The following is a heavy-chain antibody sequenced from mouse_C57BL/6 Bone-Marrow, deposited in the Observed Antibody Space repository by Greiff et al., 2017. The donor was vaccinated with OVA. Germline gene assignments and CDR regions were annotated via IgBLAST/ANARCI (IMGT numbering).Heavy chain of an antibody. CDR1: GFTFNTYA. D-gene: IGHD2-3*01. J-gene: IGHJ3*01. CDR2: IRSKSSNYAT. Sequence: EVQLVESGGGLVPPTGSLKLSCAASGFTFNTYAMHWVRQAPGKGLEWVARIRSKSSNYATYYADSVKDRFTISRDDSQSMLYLQMNNLKTEDTAMYYCVRDGYYPAWFAYWGQGTLVTVSA. CDR3: VRDGYYPAWFAY. V-gene: IGHV10-3*01.